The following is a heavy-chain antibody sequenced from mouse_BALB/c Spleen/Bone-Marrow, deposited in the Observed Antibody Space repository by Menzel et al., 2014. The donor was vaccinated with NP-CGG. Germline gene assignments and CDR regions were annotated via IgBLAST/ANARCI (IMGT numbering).Heavy chain of an antibody. J-gene: IGHJ3*01. V-gene: IGHV2-3*01. CDR1: GFSLTSYG. Sequence: HRQQSGCGFRGSPQSLSITCTVSGFSLTSYGVSWVRQPPGKGLEWLGVIWGDGSTNYHSALISRLGISKDNSKSQVFLKLNSLQTDDTATYYCAKPHYYGSSFAYWGQGTLVTVSA. CDR2: IWGDGST. D-gene: IGHD1-1*01. CDR3: AKPHYYGSSFAY.